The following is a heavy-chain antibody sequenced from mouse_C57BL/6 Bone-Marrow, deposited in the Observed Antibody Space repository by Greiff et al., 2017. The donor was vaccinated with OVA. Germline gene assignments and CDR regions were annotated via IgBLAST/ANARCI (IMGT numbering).Heavy chain of an antibody. CDR1: GFNIKDDY. CDR3: TTDRPAFITTVVASFDY. Sequence: EVKLMESGAELVRPGASVKLSCTASGFNIKDDYMHWVKQRPEQGLEWIGWIDPENGDTEYASKFQGKATITADPSSNTAYLQLSSLTSEDTAVYYCTTDRPAFITTVVASFDYWGQGTTLTVSS. J-gene: IGHJ2*01. V-gene: IGHV14-4*01. CDR2: IDPENGDT. D-gene: IGHD1-1*01.